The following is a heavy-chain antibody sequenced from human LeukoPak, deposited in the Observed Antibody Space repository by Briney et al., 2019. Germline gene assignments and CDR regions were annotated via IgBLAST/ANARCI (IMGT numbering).Heavy chain of an antibody. V-gene: IGHV3-23*01. D-gene: IGHD6-13*01. CDR2: ISGSGGST. CDR1: GFTFSSYG. CDR3: AREVHPAAAVDY. Sequence: GGSMRLSCAASGFTFSSYGMSWVRQAAGKGLEWVSAISGSGGSTYYEDSVKGRFTISRDNGKKSVYLQMSSLRAEDTAVYYCAREVHPAAAVDYWGQGTLVTVSS. J-gene: IGHJ4*02.